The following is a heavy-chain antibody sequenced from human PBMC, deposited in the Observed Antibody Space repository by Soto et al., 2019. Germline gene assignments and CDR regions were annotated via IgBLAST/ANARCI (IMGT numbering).Heavy chain of an antibody. Sequence: GGSLRLSCAASGFTFSSYEMNWVRQAPGKGLEWVSYISSSGSTIYYADSVKGRFTISRDNAKNSLYLQMNSLRAEDTAVYYCARSSDIVFDPWGQGTLVTVSS. CDR2: ISSSGSTI. D-gene: IGHD2-15*01. J-gene: IGHJ5*02. CDR3: ARSSDIVFDP. CDR1: GFTFSSYE. V-gene: IGHV3-48*03.